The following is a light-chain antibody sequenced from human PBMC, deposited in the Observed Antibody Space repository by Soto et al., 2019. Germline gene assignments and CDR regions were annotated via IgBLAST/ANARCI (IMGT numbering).Light chain of an antibody. V-gene: IGKV1-5*03. J-gene: IGKJ1*01. CDR2: KAS. CDR1: QSISSW. Sequence: DIQMTQSPSTLSASVGDRVTITCRASQSISSWLAWYQQKPGKAPKLMIYKASSIESGVPSRFSGSVSGTALTLCIGGLQPDDFSTQCSKQYITDLEGKFGKCTMVDIK. CDR3: KQYITDLEGK.